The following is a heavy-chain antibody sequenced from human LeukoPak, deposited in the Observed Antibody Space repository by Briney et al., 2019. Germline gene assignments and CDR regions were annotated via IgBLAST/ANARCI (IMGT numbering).Heavy chain of an antibody. Sequence: ASVTVSCTASGYSFNSYPLTWVRQPPGVGYELVGWITDDNFNTDYAQKFQDRVTLTKETSTNTAYMEMRSLMSDDTAVYYCARVRTPFGVVASPDALDVWGQGTAVTVSS. J-gene: IGHJ3*01. D-gene: IGHD3-3*01. V-gene: IGHV1-18*01. CDR1: GYSFNSYP. CDR2: ITDDNFNT. CDR3: ARVRTPFGVVASPDALDV.